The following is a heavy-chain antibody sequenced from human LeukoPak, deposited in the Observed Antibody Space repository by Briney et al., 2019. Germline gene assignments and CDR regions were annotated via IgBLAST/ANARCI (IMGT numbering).Heavy chain of an antibody. V-gene: IGHV3-23*01. Sequence: QTGGSLRLSCAASGFTFTSYAMTWVRQAPGKGLEWVSLISGSGGTTYYADSVKGRFTVTRDNSKSTLYLQMNSLRAEDTAVYYCAWGWLQPFASWGQGTLVTVSS. D-gene: IGHD5-24*01. CDR3: AWGWLQPFAS. CDR1: GFTFTSYA. J-gene: IGHJ4*02. CDR2: ISGSGGTT.